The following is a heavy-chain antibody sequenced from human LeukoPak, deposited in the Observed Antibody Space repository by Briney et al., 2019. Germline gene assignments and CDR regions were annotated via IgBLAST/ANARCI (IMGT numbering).Heavy chain of an antibody. CDR1: GGSVSSGSYS. D-gene: IGHD3-10*01. J-gene: IGHJ4*03. CDR2: IFYSGST. V-gene: IGHV4-61*01. Sequence: PSETLSLTCTVSGGSVSSGSYSWSWIRQPPGKGLKWIGYIFYSGSTNYNPSLKSRVTISVDTSKNRFSLKLNSVTAADTAVYYCARAPSGGYFDFWGQGTLVTVSS. CDR3: ARAPSGGYFDF.